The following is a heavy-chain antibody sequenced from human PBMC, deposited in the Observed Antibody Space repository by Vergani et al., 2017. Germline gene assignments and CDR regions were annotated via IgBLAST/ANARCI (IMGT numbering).Heavy chain of an antibody. V-gene: IGHV4-39*01. CDR1: GDSVFRTDYH. Sequence: QVPLQESGPGLVKPSETLSLICTVSGDSVFRTDYHWGWIRPPPGKGLEWIVSMEYSGSTSYNLSRERRISISFETPKNQFSLRLTSVTAADTAVYYCACKRGACRAAYCHSYDFWVPGTLVGVSS. D-gene: IGHD1-26*01. CDR2: MEYSGST. CDR3: ACKRGACRAAYCHSYDF. J-gene: IGHJ4*02.